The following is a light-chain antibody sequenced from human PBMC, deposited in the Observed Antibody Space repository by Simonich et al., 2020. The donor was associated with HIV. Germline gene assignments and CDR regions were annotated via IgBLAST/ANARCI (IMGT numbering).Light chain of an antibody. J-gene: IGKJ4*01. CDR1: QSVLYSSNNKNY. V-gene: IGKV4-1*01. CDR3: QQYYSTPLT. CDR2: WAS. Sequence: DIVVTQSPNSLSMSLGERATIHCKSSQSVLYSSNNKNYLAWYQQKPGQPPKLLIYWASTRESGVPDRFSGSGSGTDFTLTISSLQAEDVAVYYCQQYYSTPLTFGGGTKVEIK.